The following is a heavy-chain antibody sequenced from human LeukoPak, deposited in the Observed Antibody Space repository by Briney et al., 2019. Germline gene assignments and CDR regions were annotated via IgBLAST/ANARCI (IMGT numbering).Heavy chain of an antibody. D-gene: IGHD3-10*01. Sequence: GGSLRLSCAASGFTFSSYSMNWVRQAPGKGLEWVSSISSRSSYIYYADSVKGRFTISRDNAKNSLYLQMNSLRAEDTAVYYCARDRVVRGVIYGMDVWGQGTTVTVSS. V-gene: IGHV3-21*01. CDR1: GFTFSSYS. CDR2: ISSRSSYI. J-gene: IGHJ6*02. CDR3: ARDRVVRGVIYGMDV.